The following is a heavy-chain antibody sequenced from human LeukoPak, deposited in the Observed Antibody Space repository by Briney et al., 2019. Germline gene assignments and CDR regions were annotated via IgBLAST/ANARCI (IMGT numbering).Heavy chain of an antibody. Sequence: EGSLRLFCAASGFPFSSYEMNWVRQAPGKGLEWVSYISSSGSTIYYADSVKGRFTISRDNAKNSLYLQMNSLRAEDTAVYYCARGDILTGYHYDAFDIWGQGTMVTVSS. V-gene: IGHV3-48*03. D-gene: IGHD3-9*01. CDR2: ISSSGSTI. J-gene: IGHJ3*02. CDR1: GFPFSSYE. CDR3: ARGDILTGYHYDAFDI.